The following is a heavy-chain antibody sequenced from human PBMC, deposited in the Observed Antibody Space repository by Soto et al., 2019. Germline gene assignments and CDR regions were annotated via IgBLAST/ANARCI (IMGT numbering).Heavy chain of an antibody. J-gene: IGHJ5*02. V-gene: IGHV1-8*01. CDR3: AREPAAGDWFDP. CDR2: MNPNSGNT. Sequence: ASVKVSCKASGYTFTSYDINWVRQATGQGLEWMGWMNPNSGNTGYAQKFQGRVTMTRNTSISTAYMELRSLRSDDTAVYYCAREPAAGDWFDPWGQGTLVTVSS. D-gene: IGHD6-13*01. CDR1: GYTFTSYD.